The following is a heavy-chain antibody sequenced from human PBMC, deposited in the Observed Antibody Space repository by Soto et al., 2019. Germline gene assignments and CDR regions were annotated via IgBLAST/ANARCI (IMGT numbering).Heavy chain of an antibody. CDR3: ARESGENWTYEAH. D-gene: IGHD1-7*01. CDR1: GAYVSDFS. J-gene: IGHJ1*01. Sequence: QVQQLESGPGLVKPWDTLFLTCTVSGAYVSDFSWSWIRQPAGKGLEWIGRITVNGITQYTPSFRSRVTMSMDTSRNQFSLNLQSAPAADTALYYCARESGENWTYEAHWGQGTLVTVSS. V-gene: IGHV4-4*07. CDR2: ITVNGIT.